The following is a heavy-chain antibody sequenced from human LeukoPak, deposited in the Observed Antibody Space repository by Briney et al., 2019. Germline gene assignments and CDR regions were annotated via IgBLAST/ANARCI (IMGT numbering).Heavy chain of an antibody. V-gene: IGHV3-11*03. CDR1: GFTFSHYY. D-gene: IGHD1-26*01. Sequence: GGSLRLSCAPSGFTFSHYYMSWIRQAPGRGLEWISYISSTTYTNYADSVRSRVTISRDKAKNSMYLQMSNLRAEDTAVYYCARSSGTYVFDYWGQGTLVTVSS. CDR2: ISSTTYT. CDR3: ARSSGTYVFDY. J-gene: IGHJ4*02.